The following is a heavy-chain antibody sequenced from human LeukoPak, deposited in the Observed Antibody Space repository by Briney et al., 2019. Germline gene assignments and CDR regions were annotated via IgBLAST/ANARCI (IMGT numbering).Heavy chain of an antibody. J-gene: IGHJ4*02. CDR3: ARVSSLWSFDY. D-gene: IGHD3-10*01. CDR2: ISPDGSRT. V-gene: IGHV3-74*01. Sequence: GGYLRLSCAASGFTFSTHWMHWVRQPPGNGLVWVSRISPDGSRTAYADSVKGRFTISRDNARDTLYLQLNSLGAEDTAVYYCARVSSLWSFDYWGQGTLVTVSS. CDR1: GFTFSTHW.